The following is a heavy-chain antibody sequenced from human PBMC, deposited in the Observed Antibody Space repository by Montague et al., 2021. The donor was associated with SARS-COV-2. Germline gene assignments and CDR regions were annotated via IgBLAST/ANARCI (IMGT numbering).Heavy chain of an antibody. CDR1: GGSVRDYY. CDR2: INHSGST. J-gene: IGHJ5*02. CDR3: ARGPRITMIVVVFTDIWFDP. D-gene: IGHD3-22*01. Sequence: SETLSLTCAVYGGSVRDYYWSWLRQPPGKGLEWIGEINHSGSTNYIPSLKSRVTPSVDTSKNQFSLKLTSVTAPDTAVYYCARGPRITMIVVVFTDIWFDPWGQGTLVTVSS. V-gene: IGHV4-34*01.